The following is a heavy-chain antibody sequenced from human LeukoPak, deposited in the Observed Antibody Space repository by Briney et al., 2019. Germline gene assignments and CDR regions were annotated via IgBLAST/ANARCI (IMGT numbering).Heavy chain of an antibody. CDR2: IIPILGIA. Sequence: GASVKVSCKASGGTFSSYAISWVRQAPGQGLEWMGRIIPILGIANYAQKYQGRVTITADKSTSTAYMELSSLRSEDTAVYYCAVGWSQNDNDYWGQGTLVTVSS. CDR1: GGTFSSYA. D-gene: IGHD3-3*01. CDR3: AVGWSQNDNDY. J-gene: IGHJ4*02. V-gene: IGHV1-69*04.